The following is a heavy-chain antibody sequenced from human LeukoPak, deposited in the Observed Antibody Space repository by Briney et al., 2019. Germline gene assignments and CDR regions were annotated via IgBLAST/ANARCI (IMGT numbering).Heavy chain of an antibody. CDR3: ARVEDSSGSPFDY. CDR2: INPNSGGT. Sequence: AASVKVSCKASGYTFTGYYMHWVRQAPGQGLEWMGWINPNSGGTNYAQKFQGRVTMTRDTSISTAYMELSRLRSDDTAVYYCARVEDSSGSPFDYWGQGTLVTVSS. CDR1: GYTFTGYY. V-gene: IGHV1-2*02. J-gene: IGHJ4*02. D-gene: IGHD3-22*01.